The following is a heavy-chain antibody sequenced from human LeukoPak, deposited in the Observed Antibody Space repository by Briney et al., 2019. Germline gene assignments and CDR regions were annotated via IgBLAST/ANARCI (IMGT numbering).Heavy chain of an antibody. V-gene: IGHV3-30-3*01. J-gene: IGHJ4*02. CDR1: GFTFSSYW. CDR3: AGAAQNTDMVIFILVY. D-gene: IGHD5-18*01. Sequence: GGSLRLSCAASGFTFSSYWMPWVRQAPGKGLEWVADISYDGSKTYYADSVKGRFTISRDNSKNTLNLQRNSLRAEDTAVYCCAGAAQNTDMVIFILVYWGQGALFTVSS. CDR2: ISYDGSKT.